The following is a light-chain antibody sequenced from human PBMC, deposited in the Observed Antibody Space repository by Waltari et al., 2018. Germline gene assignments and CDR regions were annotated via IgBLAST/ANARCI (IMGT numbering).Light chain of an antibody. CDR2: GAS. CDR3: QQYGSSST. J-gene: IGKJ4*01. CDR1: QSVSSSY. Sequence: EIVLTQSTGTLSLSPGDRATLSCRASQSVSSSYLAWYQQKPGQAPRLLIYGASSRATGIPDRFSGSGSGTDFTLTISRLEPEDFAVYYCQQYGSSSTFGGGTKVEIK. V-gene: IGKV3-20*01.